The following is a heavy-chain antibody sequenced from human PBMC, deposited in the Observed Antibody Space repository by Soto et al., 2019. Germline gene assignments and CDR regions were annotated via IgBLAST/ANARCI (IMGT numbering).Heavy chain of an antibody. D-gene: IGHD1-26*01. CDR2: IGLDGNYK. Sequence: QMQLVESGGAVVNPGSPRNPPCEAPGSPLTGNASNGARRLQGRGLGGRAVIGLDGNYKYHADSVKGRFTISRDNSKNTLFLQMNSLRDEDTAVYYCVKDNLHRGSYENWYFDLWGRGTLVTVSS. J-gene: IGHJ2*01. CDR1: GSPLTGNA. V-gene: IGHV3-30*18. CDR3: VKDNLHRGSYENWYFDL.